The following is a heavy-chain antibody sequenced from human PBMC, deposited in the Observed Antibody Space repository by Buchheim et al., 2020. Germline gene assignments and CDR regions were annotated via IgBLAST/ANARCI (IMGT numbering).Heavy chain of an antibody. V-gene: IGHV4-34*01. CDR1: GGSFSGYY. CDR2: INHSGST. CDR3: ARGVPRRITMVQGVTLQGWFDP. Sequence: QVQLQQWGAGLLKPSETLSLTCAVYGGSFSGYYWSWIRQPPGKGLEWIGEINHSGSTNYNPSLKSRVTISVDTSKNQFSLKLSSVTAADTAVYYCARGVPRRITMVQGVTLQGWFDPWGQGTL. D-gene: IGHD3-10*01. J-gene: IGHJ5*02.